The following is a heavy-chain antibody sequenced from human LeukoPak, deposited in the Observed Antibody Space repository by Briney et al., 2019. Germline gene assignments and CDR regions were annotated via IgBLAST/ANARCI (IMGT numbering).Heavy chain of an antibody. CDR3: ARGFCSGGSCYYNDAFDI. CDR1: GYRFTSYW. V-gene: IGHV5-51*01. Sequence: GESLKISCKGSGYRFTSYWIGWVRQMPGKGLEWMGIIYPGDSDTRYSPSFQGQVTISADKSISTAYLQWSSLKASDTAMYYCARGFCSGGSCYYNDAFDIWGQGTMVTVSS. D-gene: IGHD2-15*01. CDR2: IYPGDSDT. J-gene: IGHJ3*02.